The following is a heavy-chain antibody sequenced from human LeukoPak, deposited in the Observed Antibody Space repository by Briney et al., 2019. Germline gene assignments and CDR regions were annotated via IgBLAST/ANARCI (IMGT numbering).Heavy chain of an antibody. CDR3: AKDRFALAVAGVIWCDP. Sequence: GGSLRLSCAASGFTFSSYAMSWVRQASGKGLEWVSAISGSGGSTYYADSVKGRFTISRDNSKNTLYLQMNSLRAEDTAVYYCAKDRFALAVAGVIWCDPWGQGTLVTVSS. D-gene: IGHD6-19*01. CDR1: GFTFSSYA. J-gene: IGHJ5*02. V-gene: IGHV3-23*01. CDR2: ISGSGGST.